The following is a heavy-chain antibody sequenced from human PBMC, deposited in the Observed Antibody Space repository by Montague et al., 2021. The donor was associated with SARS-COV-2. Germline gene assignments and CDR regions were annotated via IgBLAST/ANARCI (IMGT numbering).Heavy chain of an antibody. J-gene: IGHJ4*02. V-gene: IGHV4-34*01. Sequence: SETLSLTCAVYGESVSGFYWGWIRQPPREGLEWLGEINHSGSPNYNPSLKSRVTMSLDTSKNQFSLKLSSVTAADTAVYFCARGFRTVEMPTISFDYWGQGTLITVSS. CDR2: INHSGSP. D-gene: IGHD5-24*01. CDR3: ARGFRTVEMPTISFDY. CDR1: GESVSGFY.